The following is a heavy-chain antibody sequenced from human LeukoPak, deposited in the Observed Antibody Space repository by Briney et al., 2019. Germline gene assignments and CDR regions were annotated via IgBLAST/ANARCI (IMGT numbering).Heavy chain of an antibody. V-gene: IGHV1-69*05. CDR2: IIPIFGTA. D-gene: IGHD3-10*01. CDR3: ASCGGGHSPSYGSGSYLNTKDYYYYYYMDV. CDR1: GGTFSSYA. Sequence: EASVKVSCKASGGTFSSYAISWVRQAPGQGLEWMGGIIPIFGTANYAQKFQGRVTITTDESTSTAYMELSSLRSEDTAVYYCASCGGGHSPSYGSGSYLNTKDYYYYYYMDVWGKGTTVTVSS. J-gene: IGHJ6*03.